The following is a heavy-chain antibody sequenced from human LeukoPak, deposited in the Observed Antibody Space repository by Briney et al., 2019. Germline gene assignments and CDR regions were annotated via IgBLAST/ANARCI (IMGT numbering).Heavy chain of an antibody. D-gene: IGHD2-21*01. CDR1: GFTFSTYT. CDR3: ARERQDTILHSGAFDI. Sequence: GGSLRLSCAASGFTFSTYTMNWVRQAPGKGLEWVADIASDGSHTFYVESVKGRFTISRDNSKNTLYLQMNGLRAEDTAVYFCARERQDTILHSGAFDIWGQGTMVTVSS. V-gene: IGHV3-30-3*01. CDR2: IASDGSHT. J-gene: IGHJ3*02.